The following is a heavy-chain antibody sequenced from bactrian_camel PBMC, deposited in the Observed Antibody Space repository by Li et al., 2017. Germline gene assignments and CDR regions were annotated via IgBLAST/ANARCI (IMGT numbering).Heavy chain of an antibody. D-gene: IGHD2*01. J-gene: IGHJ4*01. V-gene: IGHV3S53*01. CDR2: IDYDGTQ. CDR3: AKDDYRVSSSPPR. CDR1: GEKYCNAD. Sequence: HVQLVESGGGSVEAGGSLILSCGFSGEKYCNADMSWYRQAPGKEREFVSSIDYDGTQNYADSVKGRFTISRDNAKNTLYLQLNSLKTEDTAMYYCAKDDYRVSSSPPRGAQGTQVTVS.